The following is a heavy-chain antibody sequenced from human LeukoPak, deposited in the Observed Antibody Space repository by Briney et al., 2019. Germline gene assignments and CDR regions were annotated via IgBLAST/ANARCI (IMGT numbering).Heavy chain of an antibody. CDR3: ARGFSSDYDY. J-gene: IGHJ4*02. Sequence: GGSLRLSCAASGFTFSNFPMSWVRQAPGKGLEWVSAISGRGDSTFYADSVKGRFTISRDNSKNTLYLQMNSLRAEDTAIYYCARGFSSDYDYWGQGTLVTVSS. CDR2: ISGRGDST. V-gene: IGHV3-23*01. D-gene: IGHD3-3*01. CDR1: GFTFSNFP.